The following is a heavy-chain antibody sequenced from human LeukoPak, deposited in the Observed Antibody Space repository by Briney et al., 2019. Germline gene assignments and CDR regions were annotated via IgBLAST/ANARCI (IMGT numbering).Heavy chain of an antibody. CDR2: ISSSGSTI. CDR1: GFTFSDYY. Sequence: GGSLRLSCAASGFTFSDYYMSWIRQAPGKGLEWVSYISSSGSTICYADSVKGRFTISRDNAKNSLYLQMNSLRAEDTAVYYCARDHDEITMVRGVTDAFDIWGQGTMVTVSS. D-gene: IGHD3-10*01. CDR3: ARDHDEITMVRGVTDAFDI. V-gene: IGHV3-11*01. J-gene: IGHJ3*02.